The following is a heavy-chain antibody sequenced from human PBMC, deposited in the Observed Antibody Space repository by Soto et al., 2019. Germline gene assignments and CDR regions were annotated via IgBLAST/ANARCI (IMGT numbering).Heavy chain of an antibody. CDR3: VRDVNFPYTGDYRGWFDA. CDR2: VNQAGSGT. D-gene: IGHD4-17*01. CDR1: GLTFSDYW. Sequence: EVQLVESGGGLIQPGGSLRLSCAASGLTFSDYWMHWVRQAPGQELVWVARVNQAGSGTAYADSVKGRFIVSRDNAKKTLHLQMNSLRVEDTAVYYCVRDVNFPYTGDYRGWFDAWGQGTPVTVSS. V-gene: IGHV3-74*01. J-gene: IGHJ5*02.